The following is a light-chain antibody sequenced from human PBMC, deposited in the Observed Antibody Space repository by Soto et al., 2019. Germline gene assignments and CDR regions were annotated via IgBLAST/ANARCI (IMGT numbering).Light chain of an antibody. CDR1: SSDVGHYDY. J-gene: IGLJ2*01. Sequence: QSALTQPASVSGSPEQSITISCTGSSSDVGHYDYVSWYQQHPGKVPKLIISEVTVRPLGVSDRFYGSKSGNTASLTISRLQAEDEAHYYCSSYTTAYTQVFGGGTKVTVL. V-gene: IGLV2-14*01. CDR2: EVT. CDR3: SSYTTAYTQV.